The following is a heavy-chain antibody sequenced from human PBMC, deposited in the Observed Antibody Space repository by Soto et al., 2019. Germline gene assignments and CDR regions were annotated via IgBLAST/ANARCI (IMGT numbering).Heavy chain of an antibody. D-gene: IGHD3-10*01. Sequence: QVQLVQSGTEVKKPGSSVKVSCKASGGTFRSNAISWVRQAPGQGLEWMGGLIPIFGTTNYEQKFQGRVTITADESASTAYMALSSLRSDDTAVYYCASLPSFYYGSGYGMDVWGQGTTVTVSS. V-gene: IGHV1-69*01. CDR1: GGTFRSNA. CDR3: ASLPSFYYGSGYGMDV. CDR2: LIPIFGTT. J-gene: IGHJ6*02.